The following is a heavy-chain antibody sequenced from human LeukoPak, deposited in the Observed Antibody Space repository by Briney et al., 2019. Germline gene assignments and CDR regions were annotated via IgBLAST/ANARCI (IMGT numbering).Heavy chain of an antibody. CDR2: IHYSGST. CDR3: ARQGLMGATGAGRFDP. CDR1: GGSISSSSYY. Sequence: SETLSLTCTVSGGSISSSSYYWGWIRLPPGKGLEWIGRIHYSGSTFYNPSLKSRITISVDTSKNQFSLKLSSVTAADTAVYYCARQGLMGATGAGRFDPWGQGTLVTVSS. V-gene: IGHV4-39*01. J-gene: IGHJ5*02. D-gene: IGHD1-26*01.